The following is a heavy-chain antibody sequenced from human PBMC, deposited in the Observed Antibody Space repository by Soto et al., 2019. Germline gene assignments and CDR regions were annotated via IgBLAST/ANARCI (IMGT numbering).Heavy chain of an antibody. J-gene: IGHJ6*02. CDR3: ARHPHYDFWSGYPDYYYYGMDV. V-gene: IGHV5-51*01. D-gene: IGHD3-3*01. CDR1: GYSFTSYW. CDR2: IYPGDSDT. Sequence: GESLKISCKGSGYSFTSYWIGWVRQMPGKGLEWMGIIYPGDSDTRYSPSFQGQVTISADKSISTAYLQWSSLKASDTAMYYCARHPHYDFWSGYPDYYYYGMDVWGQGTTVTVSS.